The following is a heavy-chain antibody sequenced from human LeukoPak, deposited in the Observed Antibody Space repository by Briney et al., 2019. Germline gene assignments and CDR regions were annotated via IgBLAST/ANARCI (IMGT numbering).Heavy chain of an antibody. Sequence: SETLSLTCTVSGGSISSYYWGWIRQPPGKGLEWIGYIYTSGSTNYNPSLKSRVTISVDTSKNQFSLKLSSVTAADTAVYYCARTYYDFWSGPRPLYYFDYWGQGTLVTVSS. V-gene: IGHV4-4*09. D-gene: IGHD3-3*01. CDR1: GGSISSYY. J-gene: IGHJ4*02. CDR2: IYTSGST. CDR3: ARTYYDFWSGPRPLYYFDY.